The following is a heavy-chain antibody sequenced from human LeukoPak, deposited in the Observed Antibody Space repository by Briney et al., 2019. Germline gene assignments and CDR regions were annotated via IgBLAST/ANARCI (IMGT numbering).Heavy chain of an antibody. CDR3: ARDSYCSGGSCYSYYFDY. Sequence: GGSLRLSCAASGFTFNNYWMSWVRQAPGKGLEWVANINQGGNEKYYLDSVRGRFTISRDNAKNSLYLQMNSLRAEDTAVYYCARDSYCSGGSCYSYYFDYWGQGTLVTVSS. D-gene: IGHD2-15*01. CDR1: GFTFNNYW. V-gene: IGHV3-7*01. J-gene: IGHJ4*02. CDR2: INQGGNEK.